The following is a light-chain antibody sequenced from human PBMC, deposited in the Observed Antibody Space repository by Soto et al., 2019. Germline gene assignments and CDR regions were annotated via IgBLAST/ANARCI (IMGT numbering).Light chain of an antibody. CDR2: AAS. CDR1: QSISSY. Sequence: DIQMTQSPSSLSSSVGDIFTITGRASQSISSYLNWYQQKLGKAPKLLIYAASSLHSGVPSRFSGSGSGTDFTFTISSLQPEDFATYYCQQSYSSPPTFGQGTKVDIK. CDR3: QQSYSSPPT. V-gene: IGKV1-39*01. J-gene: IGKJ1*01.